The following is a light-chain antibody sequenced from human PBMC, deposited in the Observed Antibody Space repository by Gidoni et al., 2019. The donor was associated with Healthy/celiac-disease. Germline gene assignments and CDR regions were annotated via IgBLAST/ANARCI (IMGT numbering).Light chain of an antibody. Sequence: ASTGDRVTITCRASQGISSYLAWYQQKPGKAPKLLIYAASTLQSGVPSRFSGSGSGTDFTLTISCLQSEDFATYYCQQYYSYPRTFGQGTKLEIK. J-gene: IGKJ2*01. V-gene: IGKV1-8*01. CDR2: AAS. CDR1: QGISSY. CDR3: QQYYSYPRT.